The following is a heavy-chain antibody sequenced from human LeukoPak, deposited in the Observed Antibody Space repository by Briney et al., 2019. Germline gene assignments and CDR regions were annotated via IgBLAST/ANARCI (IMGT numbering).Heavy chain of an antibody. CDR3: ARAACSSTSCYGDYYYYMDV. D-gene: IGHD2-2*01. Sequence: SQTLSLTCTVSGGSISSGSYYWSWIRQPAGKGLEWIGRIYTSGSTNYNPSRKSRVTISVDTSKNKFSLKRSSVTAADTAVYYCARAACSSTSCYGDYYYYMDVWGKGTTVTVSS. J-gene: IGHJ6*03. V-gene: IGHV4-61*02. CDR1: GGSISSGSYY. CDR2: IYTSGST.